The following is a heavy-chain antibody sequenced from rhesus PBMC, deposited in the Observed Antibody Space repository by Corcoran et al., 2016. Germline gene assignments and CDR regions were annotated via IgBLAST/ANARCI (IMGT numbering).Heavy chain of an antibody. CDR3: ARTSHYGSGYYPDWYFDL. D-gene: IGHD3-28*01. Sequence: QVQLQESGPGLVKPSETLSLTCAVSGYSISSNYWNWIRQPPGKGLEWIGSIYGSGGGNHLNPSLKVAFPLSVAASKHHFSLKLSSVTAAATAVYYCARTSHYGSGYYPDWYFDLWGPGTPITISS. J-gene: IGHJ2*01. CDR1: GYSISSNY. V-gene: IGHV4S14*01. CDR2: IYGSGGGN.